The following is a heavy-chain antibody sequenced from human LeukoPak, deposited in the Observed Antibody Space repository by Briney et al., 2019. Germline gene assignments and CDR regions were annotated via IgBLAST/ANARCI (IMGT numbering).Heavy chain of an antibody. D-gene: IGHD1-14*01. CDR3: ARGVEPLAANTLAY. Sequence: PGGSLRLSCAASGFTVSTNDMTWARQAPGKGLEWVSVLYSDGNTKYADSVQGRFTISRDNSKNTLYLEMNSLSPDDTAVYYCARGVEPLAANTLAYWGQGTLVTVSS. CDR1: GFTVSTND. CDR2: LYSDGNT. V-gene: IGHV3-53*01. J-gene: IGHJ4*02.